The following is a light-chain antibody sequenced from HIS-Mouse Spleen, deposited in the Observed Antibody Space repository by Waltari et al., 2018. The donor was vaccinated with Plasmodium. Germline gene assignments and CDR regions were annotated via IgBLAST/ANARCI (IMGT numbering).Light chain of an antibody. V-gene: IGLV2-8*01. Sequence: QSALTQPPSPSGSPGPSVTISCTGTSRAVGGYNSVSWYQQHPGKAPKLMIYEVSKRPSGVPDRFSGSKSGNTASLTVSGLQAEDEADYYCSSYAGSNNLVFGGGTKLTVL. J-gene: IGLJ2*01. CDR1: SRAVGGYNS. CDR2: EVS. CDR3: SSYAGSNNLV.